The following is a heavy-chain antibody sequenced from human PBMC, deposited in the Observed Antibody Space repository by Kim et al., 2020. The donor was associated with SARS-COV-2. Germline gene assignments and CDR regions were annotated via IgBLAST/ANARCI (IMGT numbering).Heavy chain of an antibody. J-gene: IGHJ6*02. V-gene: IGHV3-11*06. CDR2: ISSSSSYT. D-gene: IGHD5-18*01. Sequence: GGSLRLSCAASGFTFSDYYMSWIRQAPGKGLEWVSYISSSSSYTNYADSVKGRFTISRDNAKNSLYLQMNSLRAEDTAVYYCARERGHSYGLDSDYYYYGMDVWGQGTTVTVSS. CDR3: ARERGHSYGLDSDYYYYGMDV. CDR1: GFTFSDYY.